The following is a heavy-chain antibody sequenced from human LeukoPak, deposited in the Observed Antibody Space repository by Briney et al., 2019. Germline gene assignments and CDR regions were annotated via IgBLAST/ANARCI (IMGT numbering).Heavy chain of an antibody. V-gene: IGHV3-7*01. D-gene: IGHD6-13*01. Sequence: GGSLRLSCAASGFTFISYWMSWVRQAPGKGLEWVANIRQDGSDKYYVDSVKGRFTISRDNAKNSVYLQLNSLRAEDTAVYYCARDQFPSSSYYYFDYWGQGTLVTVSS. CDR3: ARDQFPSSSYYYFDY. CDR2: IRQDGSDK. CDR1: GFTFISYW. J-gene: IGHJ4*02.